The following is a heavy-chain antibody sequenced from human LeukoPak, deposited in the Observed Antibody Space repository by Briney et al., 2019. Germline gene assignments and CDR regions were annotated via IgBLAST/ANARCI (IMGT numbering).Heavy chain of an antibody. J-gene: IGHJ4*02. V-gene: IGHV3-21*01. D-gene: IGHD3-22*01. CDR3: ARRYYYDSSGYPPYYFDY. CDR2: ISSSTSYI. Sequence: PGGSLRLSCAASGFTFSSYSMNWVRQAPGKGLEWVSSISSSTSYIYYADSVKGRFTISRDNAKNSLYLQMSSLRAEDTAVYYCARRYYYDSSGYPPYYFDYWGQGTLVTVSS. CDR1: GFTFSSYS.